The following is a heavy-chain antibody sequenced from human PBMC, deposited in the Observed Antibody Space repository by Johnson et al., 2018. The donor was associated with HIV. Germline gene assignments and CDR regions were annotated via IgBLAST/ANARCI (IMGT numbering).Heavy chain of an antibody. Sequence: QVLLVESGGGVVQPGRSLRLSCAASGFTFSSYAMHWVRQAPGKGLEWVAGISYDASNKYYADSVKGRFTISRDNSKNTLYLQMNRLRAEDTAVYYCAKEARRPAFDIWGQGTMVTVSS. J-gene: IGHJ3*02. D-gene: IGHD6-6*01. V-gene: IGHV3-30*04. CDR1: GFTFSSYA. CDR3: AKEARRPAFDI. CDR2: ISYDASNK.